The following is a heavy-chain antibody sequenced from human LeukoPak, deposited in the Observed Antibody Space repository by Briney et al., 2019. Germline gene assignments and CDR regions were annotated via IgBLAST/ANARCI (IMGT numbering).Heavy chain of an antibody. D-gene: IGHD2-15*01. CDR2: INPNSGGT. CDR1: VYTFTGYY. J-gene: IGHJ4*02. V-gene: IGHV1-2*02. CDR3: ARVGHNCSGGSCTGPFDY. Sequence: ASVQVSCKASVYTFTGYYIHWVRQAPGQGLEWMGWINPNSGGTNYAQKFQGRVTMTRDTSISTAYMELSRLRSDDTAVYYCARVGHNCSGGSCTGPFDYWGQGTLVTVSS.